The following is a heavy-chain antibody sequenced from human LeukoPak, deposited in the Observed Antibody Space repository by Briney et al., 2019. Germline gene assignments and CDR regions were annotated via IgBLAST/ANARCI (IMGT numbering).Heavy chain of an antibody. CDR2: INPNSGGT. D-gene: IGHD6-13*01. Sequence: ASVKVSCKASGYTFTGYYMHWVRQAPGQGLEWMGWINPNSGGTNYAQKFQGRVTMTRDTSISTAYMELSRLRSDDTAVYYCARALYSSRKFDPWGQGTLVTGSS. CDR1: GYTFTGYY. J-gene: IGHJ5*02. CDR3: ARALYSSRKFDP. V-gene: IGHV1-2*02.